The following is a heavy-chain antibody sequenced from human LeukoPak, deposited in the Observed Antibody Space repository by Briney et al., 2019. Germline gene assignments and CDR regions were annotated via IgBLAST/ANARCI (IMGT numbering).Heavy chain of an antibody. V-gene: IGHV3-13*01. J-gene: IGHJ3*02. CDR2: IGTAGDT. D-gene: IGHD1-1*01. CDR1: GFTFSSYD. Sequence: PGGSLRLSCAASGFTFSSYDMHWVHQATGKGLEWVSAIGTAGDTYYPGSVKGRFTISRENAKNSLYLQMNSLRAGDTAVYYRARYDLGAFDIWGQGTMVTVSS. CDR3: ARYDLGAFDI.